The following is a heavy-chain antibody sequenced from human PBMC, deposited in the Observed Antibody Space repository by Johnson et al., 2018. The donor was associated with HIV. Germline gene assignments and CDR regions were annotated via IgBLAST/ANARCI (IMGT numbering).Heavy chain of an antibody. V-gene: IGHV3-66*01. D-gene: IGHD5-18*01. CDR3: ARAYSYGVFDI. J-gene: IGHJ3*02. CDR1: GYSVTGYN. Sequence: VQLVESGGGLVQPGGSLRLSCAVSGYSVTGYNMNWVRQAPVKGLEWVSVIYSGGTTFYADSVKGRFTISRDNSKNTLYLQMNSLRAEDTALYYCARAYSYGVFDIWGQGTMVTVSS. CDR2: IYSGGTT.